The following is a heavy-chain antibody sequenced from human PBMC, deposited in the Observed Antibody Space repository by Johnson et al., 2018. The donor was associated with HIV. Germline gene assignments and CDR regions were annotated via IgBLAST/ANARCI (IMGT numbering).Heavy chain of an antibody. CDR3: AKDLQWLAEGAFDI. CDR2: ISWNSGSI. CDR1: GFTFDDYA. J-gene: IGHJ3*02. V-gene: IGHV3-9*01. D-gene: IGHD6-19*01. Sequence: QLVESGGGLVQPGRSLRLSCADSGFTFDDYAMNWVRQAPGKGLEWVSGISWNSGSIGYGDSVKGRFTISRDNSKNTLYLQMNSLRAEDTAVYYCAKDLQWLAEGAFDIWGQGTMVTVSS.